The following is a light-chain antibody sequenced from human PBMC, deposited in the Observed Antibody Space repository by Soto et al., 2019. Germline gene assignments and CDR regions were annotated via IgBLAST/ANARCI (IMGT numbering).Light chain of an antibody. CDR1: SGHSSYA. Sequence: QLVLTQSPSASASLGASVKLTCTLSSGHSSYAIAWHQQQPEKGPRYLMKVNNDGTYSKGDGIPDRFSGSTSGAERYLTISSLQSEDEADYYCQTWGTGIVVFGGGTKLTVL. J-gene: IGLJ2*01. CDR3: QTWGTGIVV. V-gene: IGLV4-69*01. CDR2: VNNDGTY.